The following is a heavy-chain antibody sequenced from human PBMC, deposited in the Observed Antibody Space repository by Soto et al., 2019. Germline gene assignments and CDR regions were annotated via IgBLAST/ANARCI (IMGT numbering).Heavy chain of an antibody. J-gene: IGHJ5*02. Sequence: SGGSLRLSSAASGFNFSGSAMHWVRQASGKGLEWVGRIRSKANSYATAYAASVKGRFTISRDDSKNTAYLQMNSLKTEDTAVYYCTRHGIAAAGRTNWFDPWGQGTLVTVSS. CDR3: TRHGIAAAGRTNWFDP. V-gene: IGHV3-73*01. CDR1: GFNFSGSA. CDR2: IRSKANSYAT. D-gene: IGHD6-13*01.